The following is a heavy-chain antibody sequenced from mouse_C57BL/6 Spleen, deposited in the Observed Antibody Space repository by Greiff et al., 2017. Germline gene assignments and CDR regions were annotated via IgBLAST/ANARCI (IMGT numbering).Heavy chain of an antibody. D-gene: IGHD1-1*01. CDR1: GFTFSSYT. CDR3: ARRGGSSYEYFDY. CDR2: ISGGGGNT. V-gene: IGHV5-9*01. J-gene: IGHJ2*01. Sequence: EVNVVESGGGLVKPGGSLKLSCAASGFTFSSYTMSWVRQTPEKRLEWVATISGGGGNTYYPDSVKGRFTISRDNAKNTLYLQMSSLRSEDTALYYCARRGGSSYEYFDYWGQGTTLTVSS.